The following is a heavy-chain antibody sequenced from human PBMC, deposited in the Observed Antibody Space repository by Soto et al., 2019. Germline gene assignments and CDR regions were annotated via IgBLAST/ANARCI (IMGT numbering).Heavy chain of an antibody. CDR1: GFTFSSYG. V-gene: IGHV3-30*18. Sequence: GGSLRLSCAASGFTFSSYGMHWVRQAPGKGLEWVAVISYDGSNKYYADSVKGRFTISRDNSKNTLYLQMNSLRAEDTAVYYCAKDVYYDILTGYLFDYWGQGTLVTVSS. CDR2: ISYDGSNK. CDR3: AKDVYYDILTGYLFDY. J-gene: IGHJ4*02. D-gene: IGHD3-9*01.